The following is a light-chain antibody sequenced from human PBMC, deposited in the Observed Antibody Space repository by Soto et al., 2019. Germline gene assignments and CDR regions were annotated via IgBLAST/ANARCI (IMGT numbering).Light chain of an antibody. CDR1: QSISGNY. CDR3: QQRFNWPLT. V-gene: IGKV3-11*01. CDR2: DAS. Sequence: EIVLTQSPCTLSLSPGERATLSCRAGQSISGNYLAWYQQKPGQAPRLLIYDASNRATGIPARFSGSGSGTDFTLTISSLEPEDFAVYYCQQRFNWPLTFGGGTKVDIK. J-gene: IGKJ4*01.